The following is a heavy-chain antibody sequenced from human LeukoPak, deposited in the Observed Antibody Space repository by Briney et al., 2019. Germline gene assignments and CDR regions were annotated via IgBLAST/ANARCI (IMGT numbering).Heavy chain of an antibody. V-gene: IGHV4-39*01. Sequence: SETLSLTCTVSGGSINSDSYYWGWIRQPPGRGLEWIGSIYYSGSTYYNPSLKSRVTISVDTSKNQFSLKLSSVTAADTAVYYCARRSRGGYYFDYWGQGTLVTVSS. CDR2: IYYSGST. CDR3: ARRSRGGYYFDY. CDR1: GGSINSDSYY. J-gene: IGHJ4*02.